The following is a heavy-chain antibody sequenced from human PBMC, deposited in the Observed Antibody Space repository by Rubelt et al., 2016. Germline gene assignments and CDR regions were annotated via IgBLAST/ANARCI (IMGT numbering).Heavy chain of an antibody. Sequence: QVQLQESGPGLVKPSETLSLTCTVSGGSISSYYWSWIRQPPGKGLEWIGYIYYSGSTNYNPSLKSRVTISVDTSKNQFSLKLSSVTAADTAVYYCARDNRVSALGYWGQGTLVTVSS. CDR3: ARDNRVSALGY. CDR1: GGSISSYY. V-gene: IGHV4-59*12. CDR2: IYYSGST. D-gene: IGHD1-14*01. J-gene: IGHJ4*02.